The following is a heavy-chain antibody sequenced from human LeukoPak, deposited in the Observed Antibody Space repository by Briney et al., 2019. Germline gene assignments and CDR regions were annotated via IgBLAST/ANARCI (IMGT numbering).Heavy chain of an antibody. CDR3: ARDRGTMVDY. D-gene: IGHD4/OR15-4a*01. V-gene: IGHV3-48*02. Sequence: GGSLRLSCAASGFTFSSYSMNWVRQAPGKGLEWVSYISSSSSTIYYADSVKGRFTISRDNAKNPLYLQMNSLRDEDTAVYYCARDRGTMVDYWGQGTLVTVSS. CDR2: ISSSSSTI. J-gene: IGHJ4*02. CDR1: GFTFSSYS.